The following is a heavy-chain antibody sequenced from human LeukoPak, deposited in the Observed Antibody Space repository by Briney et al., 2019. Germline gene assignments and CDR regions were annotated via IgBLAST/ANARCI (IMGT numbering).Heavy chain of an antibody. CDR2: INPNSGGT. D-gene: IGHD3-22*01. V-gene: IGHV1-2*06. CDR1: GYTFTGYY. CDR3: TTDVTNTYYYDSSSGYYYLGY. J-gene: IGHJ4*02. Sequence: ASVKVSCKASGYTFTGYYMHWVRQAPGQGLEWMGRINPNSGGTNYAQKFQGRVTMTRDTSISTAYMELSRLRSDDTAVYYCTTDVTNTYYYDSSSGYYYLGYWGQGTLVTVSS.